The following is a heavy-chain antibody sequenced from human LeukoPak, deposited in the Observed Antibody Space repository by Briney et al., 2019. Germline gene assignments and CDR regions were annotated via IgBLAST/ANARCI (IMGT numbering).Heavy chain of an antibody. Sequence: GGSLRLSCAASGITLSNYGMSWVRQAPGKGLEWVGRIKSKTDGGTTDYAAPVKGRFTISRDDSKNTLYLQMNSLKTEDTAVYYCTTDEVGRYGSGKWGQGTLVTVSS. D-gene: IGHD3-10*01. CDR1: GITLSNYG. CDR2: IKSKTDGGTT. CDR3: TTDEVGRYGSGK. V-gene: IGHV3-15*01. J-gene: IGHJ4*02.